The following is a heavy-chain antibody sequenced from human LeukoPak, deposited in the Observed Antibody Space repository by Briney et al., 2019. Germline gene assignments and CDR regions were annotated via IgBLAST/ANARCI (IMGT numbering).Heavy chain of an antibody. V-gene: IGHV4-30-4*01. Sequence: PSQTLSLTCTVSGGSISSGDYYWSWIRQPPGKGLEWIAYIYYSGSTYYNPSLKSRVTISVDTSKNQFSLKRSSVTAADTAVYYCARGDSSSWSFKIWGQGTLVTVSS. D-gene: IGHD6-13*01. CDR3: ARGDSSSWSFKI. CDR1: GGSISSGDYY. CDR2: IYYSGST. J-gene: IGHJ4*02.